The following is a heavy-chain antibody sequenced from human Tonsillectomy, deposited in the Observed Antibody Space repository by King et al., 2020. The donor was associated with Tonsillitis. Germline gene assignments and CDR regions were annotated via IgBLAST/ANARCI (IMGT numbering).Heavy chain of an antibody. CDR1: GFTFSNYG. CDR2: IRYDGSRK. D-gene: IGHD2-2*01. J-gene: IGHJ4*02. V-gene: IGHV3-30*02. Sequence: VQLVESGGGVVQPGGSLRLSCAASGFTFSNYGMHWVRQAPGKGLEWVAFIRYDGSRKCYGDSVKDRFTVSRDNSKNTLYLQMNSLRAEDTAVYYCVREGYNVVGPAVHLGAFDYWGQGTLVTVSS. CDR3: VREGYNVVGPAVHLGAFDY.